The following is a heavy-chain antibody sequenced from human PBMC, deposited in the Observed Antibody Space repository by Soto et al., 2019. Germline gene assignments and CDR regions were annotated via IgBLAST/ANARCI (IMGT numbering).Heavy chain of an antibody. Sequence: GGSLRLSCAASGFTFSSYNMNWVRQAPGKGLECVSSISSSSSYIYYADSVKGRFTISRDNAKNSLYLQMNSLRAEDTAVYYCARSAGDYYGMDVWGQGTTVTVSS. CDR3: ARSAGDYYGMDV. CDR2: ISSSSSYI. CDR1: GFTFSSYN. J-gene: IGHJ6*02. D-gene: IGHD3-10*01. V-gene: IGHV3-21*01.